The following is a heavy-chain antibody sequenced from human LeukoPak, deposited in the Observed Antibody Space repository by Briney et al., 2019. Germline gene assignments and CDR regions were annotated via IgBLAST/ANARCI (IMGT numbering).Heavy chain of an antibody. CDR2: INSDGSST. CDR1: GFTFSSYW. CDR3: ARVYQAQYYFDY. J-gene: IGHJ4*02. D-gene: IGHD2-2*01. V-gene: IGHV3-74*01. Sequence: QPGGSLRLSCAASGFTFSSYWMHWVRHAPGKGLVWVSRINSDGSSTSYADSVKGRFTISRDNAKNTLYLQMNSLRAEDTAVYYCARVYQAQYYFDYWGQGTLVTVSS.